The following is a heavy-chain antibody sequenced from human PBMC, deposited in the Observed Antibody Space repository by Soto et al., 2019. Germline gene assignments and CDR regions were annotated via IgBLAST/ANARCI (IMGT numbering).Heavy chain of an antibody. J-gene: IGHJ6*02. CDR3: ARLKKLQPSYGMDV. Sequence: PGESLKISCKASGYSFTSYWISWVRQMPGKGLEWMGRIDPSDSYIDYSPSFQGHVTIAVDKSTTTAYLQWSSLKASDTAIYYCARLKKLQPSYGMDVWGQGTTVTVSS. CDR2: IDPSDSYI. CDR1: GYSFTSYW. V-gene: IGHV5-10-1*01.